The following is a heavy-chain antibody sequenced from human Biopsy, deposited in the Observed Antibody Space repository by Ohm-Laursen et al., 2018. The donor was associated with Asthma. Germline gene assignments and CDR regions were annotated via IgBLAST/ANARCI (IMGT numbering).Heavy chain of an antibody. CDR1: GFTFSSYA. CDR2: ISGSGGST. D-gene: IGHD3-9*01. J-gene: IGHJ4*02. V-gene: IGHV3-23*01. CDR3: AKDRDYDILTGPPGFDY. Sequence: SLRLSCAASGFTFSSYAMSWVRQAPGKGLEWVSAISGSGGSTYYADSVMGRFTISRDNSKNTLYLQMNSLRAEDTAVYYCAKDRDYDILTGPPGFDYWGQGTLVTVSS.